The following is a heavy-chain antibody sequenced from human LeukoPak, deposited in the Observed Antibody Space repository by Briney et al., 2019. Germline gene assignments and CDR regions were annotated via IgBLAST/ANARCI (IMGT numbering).Heavy chain of an antibody. CDR1: GYTFTSYG. CDR2: ISAYNGNT. CDR3: AREGRGYSGYIHEFDY. D-gene: IGHD5-12*01. J-gene: IGHJ4*02. V-gene: IGHV1-18*01. Sequence: GASVKVSCKASGYTFTSYGISWVRQAPGQGLEWMGWISAYNGNTNYAQKLQGRVTMTTDTSTSTAYMELRSLRSDDTAVYYCAREGRGYSGYIHEFDYWGQGTLVTVSS.